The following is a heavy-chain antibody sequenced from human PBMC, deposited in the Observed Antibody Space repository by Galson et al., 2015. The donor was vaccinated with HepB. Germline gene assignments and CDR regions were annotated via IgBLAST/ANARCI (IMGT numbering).Heavy chain of an antibody. CDR1: GFTVSSNY. CDR3: ASQNPTPLTGDYSYYYYGMDV. J-gene: IGHJ6*02. CDR2: IYSGGST. V-gene: IGHV3-66*04. Sequence: SLRLSCAASGFTVSSNYMSWVRQAPGKGLEWVSVIYSGGSTYYADSVKGRFTISRDNSKNTLYLQMNSLRAEDTAVYYCASQNPTPLTGDYSYYYYGMDVWGQGTTVTVSS. D-gene: IGHD4-11*01.